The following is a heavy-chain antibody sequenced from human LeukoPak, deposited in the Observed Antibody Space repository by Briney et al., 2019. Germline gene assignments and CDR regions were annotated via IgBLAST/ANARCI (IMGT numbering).Heavy chain of an antibody. V-gene: IGHV4-34*01. CDR2: TDYSGGT. Sequence: PSETLSLTCAVYGGSFSGFFWTWIRQPPGKGLEWIGETDYSGGTTYNPSLKSRVTISVDTSKTQFSLNVSSVTAADTAVYYCARGPPGPGSSDFWSVGVDVWGQGTTVAVSS. CDR3: ARGPPGPGSSDFWSVGVDV. CDR1: GGSFSGFF. D-gene: IGHD3-10*01. J-gene: IGHJ6*02.